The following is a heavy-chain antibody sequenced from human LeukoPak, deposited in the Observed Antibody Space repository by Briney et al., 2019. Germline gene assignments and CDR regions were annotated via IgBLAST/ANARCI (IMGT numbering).Heavy chain of an antibody. J-gene: IGHJ5*02. CDR1: GYTFTSYG. CDR3: ARVARIAAALGASWFDP. Sequence: ASVKVSCKASGYTFTSYGISWVRQAPGQGLEWMGWISACNGNTNYAQKLQGRVTMTTDTSTSTAYMELRSLRSDDTAVYYCARVARIAAALGASWFDPWGQGTLVTVSS. CDR2: ISACNGNT. V-gene: IGHV1-18*01. D-gene: IGHD6-13*01.